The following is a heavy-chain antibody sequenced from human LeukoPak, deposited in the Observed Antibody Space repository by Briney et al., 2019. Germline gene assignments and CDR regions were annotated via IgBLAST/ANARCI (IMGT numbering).Heavy chain of an antibody. J-gene: IGHJ4*02. CDR3: VGSGMSGVNFDL. V-gene: IGHV4-4*07. CDR1: GDFITTFY. Sequence: SETLSLTCTVSGDFITTFYWNWIRQPAGKGLEWIGRIYASGSTNYNPSLMSRVTMSVDTSKNQFSLRLSSVTAADTAVYFCVGSGMSGVNFDLWGQGTLVTVSS. CDR2: IYASGST. D-gene: IGHD3-10*01.